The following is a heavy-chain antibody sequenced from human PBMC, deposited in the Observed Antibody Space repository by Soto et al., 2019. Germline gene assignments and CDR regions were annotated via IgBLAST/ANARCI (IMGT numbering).Heavy chain of an antibody. CDR3: AHRVLRTVFGLVTTTAIYFDF. CDR1: GFSLTTSGVG. Sequence: QITLNESGPTVVRPTETLTLTCRFSGFSLTTSGVGVGWIRQSPGKAPEWLAPIYWDDDKRYSASLKSRLTITKDTSKNQLVPTVSDLDPTDTATYYCAHRVLRTVFGLVTTTAIYFDFWGQGTPVAVSS. J-gene: IGHJ4*02. V-gene: IGHV2-5*02. CDR2: IYWDDDK. D-gene: IGHD3-3*01.